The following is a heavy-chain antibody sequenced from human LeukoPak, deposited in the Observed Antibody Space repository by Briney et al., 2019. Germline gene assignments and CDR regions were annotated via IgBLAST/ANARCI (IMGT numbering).Heavy chain of an antibody. CDR3: ARVMQQQLGGPYYYYYHYMDV. J-gene: IGHJ6*03. V-gene: IGHV4-34*01. D-gene: IGHD6-13*01. CDR1: GGSFSSYY. CDR2: INHSGST. Sequence: PSETLSLTCAVYGGSFSSYYWSWIRQPPGKWLEWIGEINHSGSTNYNPSLKSRVTISVDTSKNQFSLKLSSVTAADTAVYYCARVMQQQLGGPYYYYYHYMDVWGKGTTVTVSS.